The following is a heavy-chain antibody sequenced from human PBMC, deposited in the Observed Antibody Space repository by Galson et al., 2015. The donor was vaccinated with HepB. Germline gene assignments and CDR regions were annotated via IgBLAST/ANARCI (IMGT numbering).Heavy chain of an antibody. CDR2: ISGSGGST. V-gene: IGHV3-23*01. CDR3: AKYLQQLVPLPNYYYYGMDV. D-gene: IGHD6-13*01. CDR1: GFTFSRYA. Sequence: SLRLSCAASGFTFSRYAMSWVRQAPGKGLEWVSAISGSGGSTYYADSVKGRFTISRDNSKNTLYLQMNSLRAEDTAVYYCAKYLQQLVPLPNYYYYGMDVWGQGTTVTVSS. J-gene: IGHJ6*02.